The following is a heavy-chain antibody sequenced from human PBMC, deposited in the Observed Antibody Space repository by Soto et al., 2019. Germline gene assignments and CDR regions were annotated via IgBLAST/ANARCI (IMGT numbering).Heavy chain of an antibody. V-gene: IGHV3-30-3*01. CDR2: ISYDGSNK. Sequence: GSLRLSCAASGFTFSSYAMHWVRQAPGKGLEWVAVISYDGSNKYYADSVKGRFTISRDNSKNTLYLQMNSLRAEDTAVYYCARVLYRYSSSLSMDVWGQGTTVTVSS. CDR3: ARVLYRYSSSLSMDV. J-gene: IGHJ6*02. D-gene: IGHD6-6*01. CDR1: GFTFSSYA.